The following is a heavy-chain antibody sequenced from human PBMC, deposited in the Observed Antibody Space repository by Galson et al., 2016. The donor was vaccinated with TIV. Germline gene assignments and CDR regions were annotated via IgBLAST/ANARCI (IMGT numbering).Heavy chain of an antibody. CDR2: ISYEGSNK. CDR1: GFTFSGHT. CDR3: ARSPSRGYYWSIDY. D-gene: IGHD3-22*01. Sequence: SLRLSCAVSGFTFSGHTMYWVRQAPGKGLEWVASISYEGSNKHYADSLRGRLTISRDTSKNTLDLQMNSLRAEDTAVYYCARSPSRGYYWSIDYWGQGTLVTVSS. V-gene: IGHV3-30*04. J-gene: IGHJ4*02.